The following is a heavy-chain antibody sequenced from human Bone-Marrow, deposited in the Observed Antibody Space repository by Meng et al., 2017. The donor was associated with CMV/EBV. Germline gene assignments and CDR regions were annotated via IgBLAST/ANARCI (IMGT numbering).Heavy chain of an antibody. CDR1: GGSISSSSYY. D-gene: IGHD2-2*01. J-gene: IGHJ1*01. V-gene: IGHV4-39*07. CDR2: IYYSGST. CDR3: ARDPLGYCSSTSCYLYLT. Sequence: SETLSLTCTVSGGSISSSSYYWGWIRQPPGKGLEWIGSIYYSGSTYYNPSLKSRVTISVDTSKNQFSLKLSSVTAADTAVYYCARDPLGYCSSTSCYLYLTWGQGTLVTVSS.